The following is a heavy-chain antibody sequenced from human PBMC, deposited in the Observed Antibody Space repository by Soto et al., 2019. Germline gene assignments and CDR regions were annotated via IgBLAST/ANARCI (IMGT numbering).Heavy chain of an antibody. CDR3: PRGYYGAYVGRAFDI. CDR2: IYSGGST. V-gene: IGHV3-53*04. CDR1: GFTVSSNY. J-gene: IGHJ3*02. D-gene: IGHD3-3*01. Sequence: EVQLVESGGGLVQPGGSLRLSCAASGFTVSSNYMSWVRQAPGKGLEWVSVIYSGGSTYYADSVKGRFTISRHNSKNTVNLKMNGLRAGDTAVYYGPRGYYGAYVGRAFDIWGQGKMVTVSS.